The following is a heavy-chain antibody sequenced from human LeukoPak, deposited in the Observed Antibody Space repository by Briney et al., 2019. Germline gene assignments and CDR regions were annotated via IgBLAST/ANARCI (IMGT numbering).Heavy chain of an antibody. CDR3: ARGGRDYGDYIWGIGIDY. D-gene: IGHD4-17*01. CDR2: INPNSGGT. CDR1: GYTFTGNF. V-gene: IGHV1-2*02. J-gene: IGHJ4*02. Sequence: ASVKVSCKASGYTFTGNFIHWVRQAPGQGLEWMGCINPNSGGTNYAQKFQGRVTMTRDTTISTAYLELSRLRSDDTAVYNCARGGRDYGDYIWGIGIDYWGQGTLVTVSS.